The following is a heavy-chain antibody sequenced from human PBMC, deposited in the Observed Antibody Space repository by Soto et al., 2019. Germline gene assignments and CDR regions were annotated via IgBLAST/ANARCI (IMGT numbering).Heavy chain of an antibody. CDR3: ARGAFDFFCGYSGYYYYMDV. Sequence: ASVKVSCKASGYTFTSYDINWVRQATGQGLEWMGWMNPNSGNTGYAQKFQGRVTMTRNTSISTAYMELSSLRSEDTAVYCCARGAFDFFCGYSGYYYYMDVWGKGTTVTVSS. V-gene: IGHV1-8*01. CDR2: MNPNSGNT. D-gene: IGHD3-3*01. J-gene: IGHJ6*03. CDR1: GYTFTSYD.